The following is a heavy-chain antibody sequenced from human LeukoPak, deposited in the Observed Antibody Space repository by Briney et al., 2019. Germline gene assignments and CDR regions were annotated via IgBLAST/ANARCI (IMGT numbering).Heavy chain of an antibody. Sequence: SETLSLTCTVSGDSVRDYYWTWIRQPPGKGLEWIGEINHSGSTNYNPSLKSRVTISVDTSKNQFSLKLSSVTAADTAVYYCARRGELWYDFDYWGQGTLVTVSS. V-gene: IGHV4-34*01. J-gene: IGHJ4*02. CDR1: GDSVRDYY. D-gene: IGHD5-18*01. CDR3: ARRGELWYDFDY. CDR2: INHSGST.